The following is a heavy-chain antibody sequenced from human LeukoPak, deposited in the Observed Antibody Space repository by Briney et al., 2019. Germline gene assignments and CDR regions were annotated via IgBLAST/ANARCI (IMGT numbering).Heavy chain of an antibody. CDR3: ARRRLRYCSGGSCYGAGSLDY. D-gene: IGHD2-15*01. CDR1: GGSFSGYY. CDR2: INHSGST. V-gene: IGHV4-34*01. Sequence: SETLSLTCAVYGGSFSGYYWSWIRQPPGKGLEWIGEINHSGSTNYNPSLKSRVTISVDTSKNQFSLKLSSVTAADTAVYYCARRRLRYCSGGSCYGAGSLDYWGQGTLVIVSS. J-gene: IGHJ4*02.